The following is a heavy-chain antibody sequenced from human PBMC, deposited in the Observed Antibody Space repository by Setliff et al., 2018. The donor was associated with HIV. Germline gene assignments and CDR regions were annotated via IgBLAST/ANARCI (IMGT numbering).Heavy chain of an antibody. CDR3: ARELDNSDNSDPFDV. CDR1: GDSIRNSRDY. D-gene: IGHD4-4*01. Sequence: KSSETLSLTCSVSGDSIRNSRDYWGWIRQPPGKGLEWIGNIYYSGTTYYSPSLNRRVTISVDRSRNHFSLRLSAVTAADTAVYYCARELDNSDNSDPFDVWGQGTMVTVSS. J-gene: IGHJ3*01. CDR2: IYYSGTT. V-gene: IGHV4-39*02.